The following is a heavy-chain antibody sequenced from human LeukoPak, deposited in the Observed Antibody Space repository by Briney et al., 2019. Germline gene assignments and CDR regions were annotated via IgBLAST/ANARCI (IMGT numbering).Heavy chain of an antibody. Sequence: EGSLRLSCAASGFTFDRFTIHWVRQAPGKGLVWVSRINSDGSSTSYADSVKGRFTISRDNAKNTLYLQMNSLRAEDTAVYYCARGYDILTGQQDYWGQGTLVTVSS. CDR1: GFTFDRFT. CDR2: INSDGSST. D-gene: IGHD3-9*01. V-gene: IGHV3-74*01. CDR3: ARGYDILTGQQDY. J-gene: IGHJ4*02.